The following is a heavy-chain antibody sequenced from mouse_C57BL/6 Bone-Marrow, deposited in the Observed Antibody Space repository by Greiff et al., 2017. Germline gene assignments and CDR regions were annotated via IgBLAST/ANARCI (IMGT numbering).Heavy chain of an antibody. J-gene: IGHJ3*01. Sequence: EVMLVESGGGLVQPKGSLKLSCAASGFSFNTYAMNWVRQAPGKGLEWVARIRSKSNNYATYYADSVKDRFTISRDDSESMLYLQMNNLKTEDTAMYYCVSQLTGPWFAYWGQGTLVTVSA. D-gene: IGHD4-1*01. CDR3: VSQLTGPWFAY. V-gene: IGHV10-1*01. CDR1: GFSFNTYA. CDR2: IRSKSNNYAT.